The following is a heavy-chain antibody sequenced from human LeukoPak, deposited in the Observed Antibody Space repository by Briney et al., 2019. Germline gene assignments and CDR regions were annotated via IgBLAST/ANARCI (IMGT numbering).Heavy chain of an antibody. CDR1: GYSFVGYR. V-gene: IGHV5-51*01. Sequence: GGSLQISCQGSGYSFVGYRSGWVRHMHGKGLEWLGIIYPGDSDNRYSPSFQGQVTISADKSISTAYLQCSSLKAADAAMYDCTLVEIVATAEYYFDYWGQGTLVTVSS. CDR3: TLVEIVATAEYYFDY. J-gene: IGHJ4*02. D-gene: IGHD5-12*01. CDR2: IYPGDSDN.